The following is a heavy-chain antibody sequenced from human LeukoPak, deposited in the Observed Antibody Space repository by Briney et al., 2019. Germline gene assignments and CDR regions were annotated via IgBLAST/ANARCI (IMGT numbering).Heavy chain of an antibody. Sequence: GSLRLSCAASGFNFANHAMSWVRQTPGKGLEWIGYMDSSGSTNYNPSLKSRVTISVDASKNQFSLKLSSVTAADTAVYYCARDMGDYGDYVFDYWGQGTLVTVSS. J-gene: IGHJ4*02. CDR3: ARDMGDYGDYVFDY. V-gene: IGHV4-59*11. CDR2: MDSSGST. CDR1: GFNFANHA. D-gene: IGHD4-17*01.